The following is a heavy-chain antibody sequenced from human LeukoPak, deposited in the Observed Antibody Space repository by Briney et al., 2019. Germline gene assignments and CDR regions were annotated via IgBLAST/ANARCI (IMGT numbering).Heavy chain of an antibody. J-gene: IGHJ6*03. D-gene: IGHD2-8*01. Sequence: SETLSLTCAVYGGSFSGYYWSWIRQPPGKGLEWIGEINHSGSTNYNPSLKSRVTISVDASKNQFSLKLSSVTAAGTAVYYCARELIHYYMDVWGKGTTVTVSS. CDR3: ARELIHYYMDV. CDR2: INHSGST. V-gene: IGHV4-34*01. CDR1: GGSFSGYY.